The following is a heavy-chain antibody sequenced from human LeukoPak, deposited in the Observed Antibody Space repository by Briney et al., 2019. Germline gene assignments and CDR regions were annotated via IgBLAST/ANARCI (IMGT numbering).Heavy chain of an antibody. D-gene: IGHD2-15*01. CDR1: GFTFSDYY. Sequence: GGSLRPSCAASGFTFSDYYMGWIRQAPGKGLEWISYISRNGSDIYYTGSMKGRFTISRDNAKNSLYLQMNSLRGDDTAVYYWARGVDGGSPLDAFDLWGQGTMVTVSS. CDR2: ISRNGSDI. J-gene: IGHJ3*01. V-gene: IGHV3-11*01. CDR3: ARGVDGGSPLDAFDL.